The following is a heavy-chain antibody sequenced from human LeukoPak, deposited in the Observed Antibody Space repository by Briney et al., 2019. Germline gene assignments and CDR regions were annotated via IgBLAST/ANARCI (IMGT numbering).Heavy chain of an antibody. CDR1: GGSISSYY. J-gene: IGHJ6*03. D-gene: IGHD3-10*01. CDR3: ARTSSGYYGSGSYYWNYYYYYMDV. V-gene: IGHV4-59*01. CDR2: IYYSGST. Sequence: PSETLSLTCTVSGGSISSYYWSWIRQPPGKGLEWIGYIYYSGSTNYNPSLKSRVTISVDTSKNQFSLKLSSVIAADTAVYYCARTSSGYYGSGSYYWNYYYYYMDVWGKGTTVTVSS.